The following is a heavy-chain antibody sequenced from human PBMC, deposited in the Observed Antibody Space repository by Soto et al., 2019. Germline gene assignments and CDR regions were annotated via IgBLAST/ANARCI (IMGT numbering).Heavy chain of an antibody. CDR2: IYSGGST. J-gene: IGHJ6*02. CDR1: GFTVSTNY. V-gene: IGHV3-66*01. Sequence: EVQLAESGGGLVQPGGTLRRSCAASGFTVSTNYMTWVRQSPGKGLEWVSVIYSGGSTYYADSVKGRFTISRDNSKNTLYCQMNSLRAEDTAVYYCARARRQLWPNYYDYGMDVWGQGTTVTVSS. D-gene: IGHD5-18*01. CDR3: ARARRQLWPNYYDYGMDV.